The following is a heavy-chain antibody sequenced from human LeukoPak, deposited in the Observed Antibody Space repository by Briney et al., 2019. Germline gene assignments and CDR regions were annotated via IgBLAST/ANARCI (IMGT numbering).Heavy chain of an antibody. D-gene: IGHD1-26*01. CDR2: ISAYNGNT. CDR1: GYTFTSYG. Sequence: ASVKVSFKASGYTFTSYGISWVRQAPGQGLEWMGWISAYNGNTNYAQKLQGRVTMTTDTSTSTAYMELRSLRSDDTAVDYCAREDFRGSYYDLDYWGQGTLVTVSS. V-gene: IGHV1-18*01. CDR3: AREDFRGSYYDLDY. J-gene: IGHJ4*02.